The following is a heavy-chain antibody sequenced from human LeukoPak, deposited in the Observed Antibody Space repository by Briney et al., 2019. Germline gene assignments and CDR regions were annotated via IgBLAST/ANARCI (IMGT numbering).Heavy chain of an antibody. CDR1: GYTFTSYG. D-gene: IGHD6-6*01. V-gene: IGHV1-18*01. J-gene: IGHJ4*02. Sequence: ASVKVSCKASGYTFTSYGISWVRQAPGQGLEWMGWISAYNGNTNYAQKLQGRVTMTTDTSTSTAYMELGSLRSDDTAVYYCARSSNPYSSSSSLGYWGQGTLVTVSS. CDR2: ISAYNGNT. CDR3: ARSSNPYSSSSSLGY.